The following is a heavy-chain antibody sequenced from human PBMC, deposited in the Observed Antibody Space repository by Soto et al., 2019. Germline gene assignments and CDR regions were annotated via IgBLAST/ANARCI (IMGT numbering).Heavy chain of an antibody. V-gene: IGHV3-74*01. CDR2: ISGDGRTT. J-gene: IGHJ4*02. CDR1: GFTFGSHW. D-gene: IGHD2-2*01. CDR3: ARGVPNCSSSSCYFDF. Sequence: LRLSCAASGFTFGSHWMNWVRQGPGKGLVWVSRISGDGRTTSHADSVKGRFTISRDNAKNTLYLQMNSLRVEDTAVYYCARGVPNCSSSSCYFDFWGQGILVTVSS.